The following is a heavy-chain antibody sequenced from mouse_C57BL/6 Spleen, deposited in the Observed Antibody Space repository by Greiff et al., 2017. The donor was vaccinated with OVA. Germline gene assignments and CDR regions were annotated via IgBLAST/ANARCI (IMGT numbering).Heavy chain of an antibody. J-gene: IGHJ2*01. D-gene: IGHD2-5*01. CDR3: ARRGIYSNYEGYFDY. CDR1: GYTFTSYW. CDR2: IDPNSGGT. Sequence: QVQLQQPGAELVKPGASVKLSCKASGYTFTSYWMHWVKQRPGRGLEWTGRIDPNSGGTKYNEKFKSKATLTVDKPSSTAYMQLSSLTSEDSAVYYCARRGIYSNYEGYFDYWGQGTTLTVSS. V-gene: IGHV1-72*01.